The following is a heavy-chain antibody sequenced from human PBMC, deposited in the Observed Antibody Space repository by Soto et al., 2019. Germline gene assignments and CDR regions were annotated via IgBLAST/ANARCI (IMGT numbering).Heavy chain of an antibody. CDR2: IYTSGST. D-gene: IGHD3-9*01. CDR1: GGSISSYY. V-gene: IGHV4-4*07. CDR3: ASFPYYIYYHYVMAV. Sequence: SEKLSLTCTVSGGSISSYYWSWIRQPAGKGLEWIGRIYTSGSTNYNPSLKSRVTMSVDTSKNQFSLKLSSVTAADTAVYYCASFPYYIYYHYVMAVRGQGSTVTVSS. J-gene: IGHJ6*02.